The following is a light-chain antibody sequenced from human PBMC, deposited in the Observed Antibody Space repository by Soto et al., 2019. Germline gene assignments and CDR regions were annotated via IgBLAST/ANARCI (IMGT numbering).Light chain of an antibody. V-gene: IGKV3-20*01. CDR3: HQCYSSRT. Sequence: EIVLTQSPGTLSLSPGERASLSCRASQSLTSSYLAWYQQKPGQAPRLLIYGASSRATGIPDRFSGSGSGTDFTLTISRLEPKDFAVYYCHQCYSSRTFGQGTKVEIK. CDR1: QSLTSSY. CDR2: GAS. J-gene: IGKJ1*01.